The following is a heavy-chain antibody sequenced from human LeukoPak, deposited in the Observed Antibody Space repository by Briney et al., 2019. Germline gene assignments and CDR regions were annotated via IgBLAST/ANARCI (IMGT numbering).Heavy chain of an antibody. J-gene: IGHJ5*02. D-gene: IGHD3-22*01. CDR1: GGSISSYY. CDR3: AREVVITVANWLDP. V-gene: IGHV4-59*01. CDR2: IYCSGST. Sequence: SETLSLTCTVSGGSISSYYWSWIRQPPGKGLEWIGYIYCSGSTNYNPSLKSRVTISVDTSKNQFSLKLSSVTAADTAVYYCAREVVITVANWLDPWGQGTLVTVSS.